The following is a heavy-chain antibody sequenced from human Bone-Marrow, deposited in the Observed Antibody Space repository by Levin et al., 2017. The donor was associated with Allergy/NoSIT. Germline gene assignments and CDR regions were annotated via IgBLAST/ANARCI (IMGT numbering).Heavy chain of an antibody. CDR2: IWHDGSNK. CDR3: MSENGGAN. V-gene: IGHV3-33*01. J-gene: IGHJ4*02. Sequence: PGGSLRLSCAASGFIFSNFGMHWVRQAPGKGLEWVGVIWHDGSNKYYADSVKGRFTISRDNSKDTLFLHMDSLRAEDTGIYYCMSENGGANWGQGTLVTVSS. CDR1: GFIFSNFG. D-gene: IGHD3-10*01.